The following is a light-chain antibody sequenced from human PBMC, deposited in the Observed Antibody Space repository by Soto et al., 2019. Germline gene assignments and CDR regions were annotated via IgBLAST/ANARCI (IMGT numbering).Light chain of an antibody. J-gene: IGLJ1*01. CDR2: DVT. Sequence: SVLTQPASVSGSPGQSITISCTGTSSDVGRYNYVSWYQQYPGRAPKLIIFDVTNRPSGVSHRFSGSKSGNTASLTISGLQAEDEADYYCNSYTGTSARYAFGTGTKVTVL. CDR1: SSDVGRYNY. V-gene: IGLV2-14*03. CDR3: NSYTGTSARYA.